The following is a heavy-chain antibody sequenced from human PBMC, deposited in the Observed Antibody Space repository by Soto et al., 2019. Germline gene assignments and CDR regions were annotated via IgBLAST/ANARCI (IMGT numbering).Heavy chain of an antibody. Sequence: ALRVSWAASLFTFSSYSRNWVRHNPLKVLEWVSSISSSSSYIYYADSVKGRFTISRDNAKNSLYLQMNSLRAEDTAVYYCASEYSSSWYGGYYYGMEVWGQGTTVTVSS. CDR2: ISSSSSYI. J-gene: IGHJ6*02. CDR3: ASEYSSSWYGGYYYGMEV. D-gene: IGHD6-13*01. CDR1: LFTFSSYS. V-gene: IGHV3-21*01.